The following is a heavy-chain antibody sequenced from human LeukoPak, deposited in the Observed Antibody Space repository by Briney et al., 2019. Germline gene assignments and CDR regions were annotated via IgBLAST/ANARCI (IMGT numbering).Heavy chain of an antibody. Sequence: SETLSLTCTVSGASISTSAYSWGWIRQPPGKGLEWIGLYYIESPYYNPSLKGRLTLNVDASKSQLSLTLTSVTAADTAVYYCARRPITVAPHFFDSWGQGLLVTVSS. CDR1: GASISTSAYS. CDR3: ARRPITVAPHFFDS. CDR2: LYYIESP. V-gene: IGHV4-39*01. D-gene: IGHD1-20*01. J-gene: IGHJ4*02.